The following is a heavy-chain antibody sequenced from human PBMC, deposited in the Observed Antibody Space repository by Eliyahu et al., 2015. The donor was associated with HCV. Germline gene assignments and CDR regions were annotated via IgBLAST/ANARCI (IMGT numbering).Heavy chain of an antibody. CDR1: GFTFXSXG. D-gene: IGHD4-17*01. CDR2: IWYDGSNK. Sequence: QVQLVESGGGVVQPGRSLRLSCAASGFTFXSXGVHWVRQAPGKGLGWVAVIWYDGSNKYYADSVKGRFTISRDNSKNTLYLQMNSLRAEDTAVYYCARVYGVTQRDYYYYGMDVWGQGTTVTVS. V-gene: IGHV3-33*01. CDR3: ARVYGVTQRDYYYYGMDV. J-gene: IGHJ6*02.